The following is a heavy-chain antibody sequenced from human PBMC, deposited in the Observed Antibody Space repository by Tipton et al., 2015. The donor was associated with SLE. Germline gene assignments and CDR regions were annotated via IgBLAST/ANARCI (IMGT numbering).Heavy chain of an antibody. V-gene: IGHV3-21*01. J-gene: IGHJ4*02. CDR2: NSSSSSYI. CDR3: ARDAPGPPDY. D-gene: IGHD3-10*01. Sequence: SLRLSCAASGFTFSSYSMNWVRQAPGKGLEWVSSNSSSSSYIYYADSVKGRSTISRDNAKNSLFLQMNSLRAEDTAVYYCARDAPGPPDYWGQGTLVTVSS. CDR1: GFTFSSYS.